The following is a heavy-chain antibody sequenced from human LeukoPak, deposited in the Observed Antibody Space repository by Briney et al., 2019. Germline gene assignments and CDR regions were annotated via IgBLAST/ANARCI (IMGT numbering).Heavy chain of an antibody. V-gene: IGHV3-30*03. D-gene: IGHD3-22*01. Sequence: GGSLRLSCAASGFTLSSYSMNWVRQAPGKGLEWVAVISYDGSNKYYADSVKGRFTISRDNSKNTLYLQMNSLRAEDTAVYYCARSRYYYDSSGYPPFEPWGQGTLVTVSS. CDR2: ISYDGSNK. CDR1: GFTLSSYS. J-gene: IGHJ5*02. CDR3: ARSRYYYDSSGYPPFEP.